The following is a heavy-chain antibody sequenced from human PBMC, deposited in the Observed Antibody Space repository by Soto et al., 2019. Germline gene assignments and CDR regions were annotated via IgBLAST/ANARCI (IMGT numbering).Heavy chain of an antibody. CDR2: IYHSGST. J-gene: IGHJ4*02. V-gene: IGHV4-4*02. D-gene: IGHD4-17*01. CDR1: SGSISSSNW. CDR3: ARGVDYGDYDATGFDY. Sequence: PSETLSLTCAVSSGSISSSNWWSWVRQPPGKGLEWIGEIYHSGSTNYNPSLKSRVTISVDKSKNQFSLKLSSVTAADTAVYYCARGVDYGDYDATGFDYWGQGTLVTVSS.